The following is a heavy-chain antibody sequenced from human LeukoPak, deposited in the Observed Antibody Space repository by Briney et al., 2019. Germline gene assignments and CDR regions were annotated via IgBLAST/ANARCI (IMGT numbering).Heavy chain of an antibody. J-gene: IGHJ4*02. V-gene: IGHV4-59*01. D-gene: IGHD2-21*02. CDR2: IHYSGNT. Sequence: KPSETLSLTCTVSGGSIRSYYWSWIRQPPGKGLEWFGNIHYSGNTNYNPSPRSRVTMSLDTSKNQVSLNLSSVTEADTAVYYCATVTGDFWGQGTLVTVSS. CDR3: ATVTGDF. CDR1: GGSIRSYY.